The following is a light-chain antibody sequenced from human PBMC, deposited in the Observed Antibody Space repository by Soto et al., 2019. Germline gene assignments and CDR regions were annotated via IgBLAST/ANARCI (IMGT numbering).Light chain of an antibody. Sequence: QAALTQPASVSGAPGQSITIACTGTSLDVGSYKLVSWDTQHRGKAQSLLIYEGTKRPSGVSNRFSGSKSGNTASLTIAGIQAEDEEDYYCCSYAGSGTSGYVFGSGTKVTVL. CDR2: EGT. J-gene: IGLJ1*01. V-gene: IGLV2-23*01. CDR3: CSYAGSGTSGYV. CDR1: SLDVGSYKL.